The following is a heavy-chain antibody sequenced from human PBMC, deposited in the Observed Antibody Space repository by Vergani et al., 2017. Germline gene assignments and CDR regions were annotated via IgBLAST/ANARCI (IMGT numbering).Heavy chain of an antibody. J-gene: IGHJ6*03. Sequence: QVQLVESGGGVVQPGRSLRLSCAASGFTFSSYGMHWVRQAPGKGLEWVAVISYDGSNKYYADSVKGRFTISRDNSKNTLYLQMNSLRAEDTAVYYCAKGRNGDFGDYYYYKDVWGKGTTVTVSS. D-gene: IGHD3-10*01. CDR2: ISYDGSNK. V-gene: IGHV3-30*18. CDR1: GFTFSSYG. CDR3: AKGRNGDFGDYYYYKDV.